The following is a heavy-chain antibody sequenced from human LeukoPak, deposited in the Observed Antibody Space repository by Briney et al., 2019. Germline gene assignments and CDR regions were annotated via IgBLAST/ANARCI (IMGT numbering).Heavy chain of an antibody. CDR2: ISSSSSYI. CDR1: GFTFSSYS. J-gene: IGHJ4*02. D-gene: IGHD3-22*01. CDR3: ATESIHYYGADY. V-gene: IGHV3-21*01. Sequence: GGSLRLSCAASGFTFSSYSINWVRQAPGKGLEWVSSISSSSSYIYYADSVKGRFTISRDNAKNSLYLQMNSLRAEDTAVYYCATESIHYYGADYWGQGTLVTVSS.